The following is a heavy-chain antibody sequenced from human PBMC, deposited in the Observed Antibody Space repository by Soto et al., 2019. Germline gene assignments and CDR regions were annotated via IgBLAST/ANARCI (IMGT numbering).Heavy chain of an antibody. V-gene: IGHV3-30*18. CDR3: AKAYGIQRLFYSDY. CDR1: GFTFSSYG. CDR2: ISYDGSNK. Sequence: GGSLRLSCAASGFTFSSYGMHWVRQAPGKGLEWVAVISYDGSNKYYADSVKGRFTISRDNSKNTPYLQMNSLRAEDTALYYCAKAYGIQRLFYSDYWGQGTLVTVSS. J-gene: IGHJ4*02. D-gene: IGHD5-18*01.